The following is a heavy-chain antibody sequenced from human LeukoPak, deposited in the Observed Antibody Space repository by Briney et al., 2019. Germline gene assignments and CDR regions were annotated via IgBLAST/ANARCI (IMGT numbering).Heavy chain of an antibody. CDR2: ISYDGRQN. V-gene: IGHV3-30*04. J-gene: IGHJ2*01. CDR1: GFTFSTYA. CDR3: ARDGLYYDSNGYYSLTGYFDL. D-gene: IGHD3-22*01. Sequence: GGSLKLSCAASGFTFSTYAMNWVRQAPGKGLEWVAVISYDGRQNYYADSVKGRFTISRDNSKNTLYLQMNSLRAEDTAVYYCARDGLYYDSNGYYSLTGYFDLWGRGTLVTVSS.